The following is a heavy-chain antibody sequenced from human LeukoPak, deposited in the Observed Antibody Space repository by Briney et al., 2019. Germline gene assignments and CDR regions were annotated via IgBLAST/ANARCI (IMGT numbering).Heavy chain of an antibody. J-gene: IGHJ4*02. CDR3: ARDHWLDGDYFVRAANEY. D-gene: IGHD4-17*01. V-gene: IGHV3-21*01. CDR1: GFTFSSYS. Sequence: TGGSLRLSCAASGFTFSSYSMNWVRQAPGKGLEWVSSISSSSSYIYYADSVKGRFTISRDNAKDSLYLQMNSLRAEDTAVYYCARDHWLDGDYFVRAANEYWGQGTLVTVSS. CDR2: ISSSSSYI.